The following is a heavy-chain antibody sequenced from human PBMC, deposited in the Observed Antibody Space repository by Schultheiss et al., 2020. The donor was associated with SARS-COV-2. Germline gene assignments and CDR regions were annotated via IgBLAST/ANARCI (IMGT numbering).Heavy chain of an antibody. D-gene: IGHD2-21*02. V-gene: IGHV4-31*03. J-gene: IGHJ5*02. CDR2: IYYSGST. Sequence: SQTLSLTCTVSGGSISSGGYYWSWIRQHPGKGLEWIGYIYYSGSTNYNPSLKSRVTISVDTSKKQFSLKLSSVTAADTAFYFCARSDWELLSFDPWGQGTLVTVSS. CDR3: ARSDWELLSFDP. CDR1: GGSISSGGYY.